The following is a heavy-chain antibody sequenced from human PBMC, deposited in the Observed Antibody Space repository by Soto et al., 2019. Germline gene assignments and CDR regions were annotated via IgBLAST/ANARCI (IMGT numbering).Heavy chain of an antibody. D-gene: IGHD2-15*01. V-gene: IGHV1-2*02. CDR3: ARGPAGGTDY. CDR2: IDPKSGRT. Sequence: ASVKVSCKPSGYTFIDYYLHWVRQAPGQGLEWMGWIDPKSGRTNYAQKFQGRVTMTRDTSISTAYMELIRLTSDDTAVYCCARGPAGGTDYWGQGTLVTVSS. CDR1: GYTFIDYY. J-gene: IGHJ4*02.